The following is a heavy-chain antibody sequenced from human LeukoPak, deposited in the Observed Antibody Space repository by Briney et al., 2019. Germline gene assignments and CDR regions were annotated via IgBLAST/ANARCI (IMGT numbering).Heavy chain of an antibody. Sequence: PGGSLRLSCAASGFTFSTYGMHWVRQAPGKGLEWVAVIWYDGSNKNYADSVKGRFTISRDNAKNTLYLQMNSLRVEDTAVYYCVRTLGDAWGQGTLVTVSS. CDR1: GFTFSTYG. CDR3: VRTLGDA. V-gene: IGHV3-33*03. J-gene: IGHJ5*02. CDR2: IWYDGSNK. D-gene: IGHD7-27*01.